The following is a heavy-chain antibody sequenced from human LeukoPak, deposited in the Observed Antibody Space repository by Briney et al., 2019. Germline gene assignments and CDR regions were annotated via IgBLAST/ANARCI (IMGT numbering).Heavy chain of an antibody. CDR1: GFNFNTYW. CDR2: VKSDGLST. CDR3: ARGGSPPEALGDTFDV. Sequence: GGSLRLSCAASGFNFNTYWMHWVRQTPGKGLMWVSRVKSDGLSTNYADPVKGRFTISRDNAMNTLHLQMNSLRAEDTAVYYCARGGSPPEALGDTFDVWGQGTLVTVSS. J-gene: IGHJ3*01. D-gene: IGHD1-26*01. V-gene: IGHV3-74*01.